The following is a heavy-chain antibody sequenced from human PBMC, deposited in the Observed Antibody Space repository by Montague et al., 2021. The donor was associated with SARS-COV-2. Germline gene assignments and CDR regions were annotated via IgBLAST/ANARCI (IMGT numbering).Heavy chain of an antibody. D-gene: IGHD6-19*01. Sequence: SESLSLTCTVSAGSINNHYWGWIRQTPGKELEWIAYVYFSGTASYDPSLKSRVTISVDTSRNQFSLQLTSVTAADTAVYYCARRPSSGWSFDYWGQGTQVSVSS. V-gene: IGHV4-59*08. J-gene: IGHJ4*02. CDR1: AGSINNHY. CDR3: ARRPSSGWSFDY. CDR2: VYFSGTA.